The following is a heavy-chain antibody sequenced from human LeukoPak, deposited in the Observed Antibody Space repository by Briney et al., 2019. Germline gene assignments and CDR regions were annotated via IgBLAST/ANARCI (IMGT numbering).Heavy chain of an antibody. CDR1: GGSISSYY. CDR3: ARDYYDFWSGYYTENWLDP. J-gene: IGHJ5*02. CDR2: IYYSGST. V-gene: IGHV4-59*01. Sequence: SETLSLTCTVSGGSISSYYWSWIRQPPGKGLEWIGYIYYSGSTNYNPSLKSRVTISVDTSKNQFSLKLSSVTAADTAVYYCARDYYDFWSGYYTENWLDPWGQGTLVTVSS. D-gene: IGHD3-3*01.